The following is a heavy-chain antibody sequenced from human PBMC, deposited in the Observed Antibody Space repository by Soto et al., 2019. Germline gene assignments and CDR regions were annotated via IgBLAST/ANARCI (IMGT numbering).Heavy chain of an antibody. J-gene: IGHJ4*02. D-gene: IGHD3-3*01. CDR2: ISGSGGST. V-gene: IGHV3-23*01. CDR1: GFTFSSYA. CDR3: AKVPYYDFWSGYSNPMCFDY. Sequence: GGSLRLSCAASGFTFSSYAMSWVRQAPGKGLEWVSAISGSGGSTYYADSVKGRFTISRDNSKNTLYLQMNSLRAEETAVYYCAKVPYYDFWSGYSNPMCFDYWGQGTLVTVSS.